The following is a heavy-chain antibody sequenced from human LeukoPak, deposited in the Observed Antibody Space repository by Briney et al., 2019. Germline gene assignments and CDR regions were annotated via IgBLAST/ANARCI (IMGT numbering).Heavy chain of an antibody. J-gene: IGHJ5*02. CDR1: NGSFTEYI. Sequence: KPSETLSLTCFVNNGSFTEYIWSWIRQPPGKGLEWIGEVYHSGSTNYNPSLKSRLSISADMSKKQFSLKLNSVTAADTAVYYCAREKFLGRLTRVLDTWGQGTLVTVSS. D-gene: IGHD3-16*01. V-gene: IGHV4-34*01. CDR3: AREKFLGRLTRVLDT. CDR2: VYHSGST.